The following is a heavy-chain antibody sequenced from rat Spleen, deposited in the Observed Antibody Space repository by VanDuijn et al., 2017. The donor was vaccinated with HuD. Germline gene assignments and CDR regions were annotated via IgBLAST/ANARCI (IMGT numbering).Heavy chain of an antibody. CDR1: GFSLTSYN. D-gene: IGHD1-12*01. Sequence: QVQLKESGPGLVQPSQTLSLTCTVSGFSLTSYNIHWVRQLPGKGLEWMGVIWANGNTLYNSTLKSRLSISRDTSKSQVFLKMNSLQTEDTAMYFCARRDSYAHVLDYWGQGVMVTVSS. V-gene: IGHV2-13*01. J-gene: IGHJ2*01. CDR2: IWANGNT. CDR3: ARRDSYAHVLDY.